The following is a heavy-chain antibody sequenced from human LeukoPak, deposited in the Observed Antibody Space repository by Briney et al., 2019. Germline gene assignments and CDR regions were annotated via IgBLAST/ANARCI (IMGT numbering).Heavy chain of an antibody. D-gene: IGHD2-21*01. V-gene: IGHV1-69*06. CDR1: GGTFSSYA. CDR2: IIPIFGAA. Sequence: GASVKVSCKASGGTFSSYAISWVRQAPGQGLEWMGRIIPIFGAANYAQKFQGRVTITADKSTSTAYMELSSLRSEATAVYYCARDGGKVGIDYWGQGTMVTVSS. J-gene: IGHJ3*01. CDR3: ARDGGKVGIDY.